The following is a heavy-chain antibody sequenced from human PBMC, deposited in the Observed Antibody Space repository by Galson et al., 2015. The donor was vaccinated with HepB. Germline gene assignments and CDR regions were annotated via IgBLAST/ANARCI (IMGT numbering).Heavy chain of an antibody. CDR1: RYTFTNYA. CDR2: INTNTGNS. D-gene: IGHD2-15*01. CDR3: ARDRGSGSHFFDS. Sequence: SVKVSCKASRYTFTNYAMNWVRQAPGQGLEWMGWINTNTGNSMYAQGLRGRFVFSLDTSVSTAYLQISSLRAEDTAVYYCARDRGSGSHFFDSWGQGTLVTVSS. V-gene: IGHV7-4-1*02. J-gene: IGHJ4*02.